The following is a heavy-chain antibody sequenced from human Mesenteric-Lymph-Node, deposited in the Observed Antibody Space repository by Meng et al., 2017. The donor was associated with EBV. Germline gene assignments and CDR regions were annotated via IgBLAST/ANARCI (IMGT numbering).Heavy chain of an antibody. D-gene: IGHD1-20*01. V-gene: IGHV4-61*01. CDR1: GGSVSSGSYY. CDR2: IYRTGST. J-gene: IGHJ4*02. Sequence: QVQLQWSGPGLVKPSETLSLTCSVSGGSVSSGSYYWSWIRQPPGKGLEWIGYIYRTGSTDYNPSLNSRVSISIDTSKNQFSLRLTSVTAADTAVYYCARDSGITVTNSFDYWGQGALVTVSS. CDR3: ARDSGITVTNSFDY.